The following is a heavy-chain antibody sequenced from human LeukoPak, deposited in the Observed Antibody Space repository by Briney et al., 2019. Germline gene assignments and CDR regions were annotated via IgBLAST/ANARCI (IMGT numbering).Heavy chain of an antibody. Sequence: SETLSLTCAVYVGSFSGYYWSWIRQPPGKGLEWIGEINHSGSTNYNPSLKSRVTISVDTSKNQFSLKLSSVTAADTAVYYCAREVDTAWGQGTLVTVSS. CDR2: INHSGST. CDR3: AREVDTA. D-gene: IGHD2-2*02. CDR1: VGSFSGYY. J-gene: IGHJ5*02. V-gene: IGHV4-34*01.